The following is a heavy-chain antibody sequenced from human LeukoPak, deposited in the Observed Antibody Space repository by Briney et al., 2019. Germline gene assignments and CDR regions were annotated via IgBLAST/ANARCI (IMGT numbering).Heavy chain of an antibody. J-gene: IGHJ3*02. CDR2: IIPIFGTA. CDR1: GYTFTSYG. Sequence: SVKVSCKASGYTFTSYGISWVRQAPGQGLEWMGRIIPIFGTANYAQKFQGRVTITTDESTSTAYMELSSLRSEDTAVYYCASKDYGDYVRPDAFDIWGQGTMVTVSS. V-gene: IGHV1-69*05. D-gene: IGHD4-17*01. CDR3: ASKDYGDYVRPDAFDI.